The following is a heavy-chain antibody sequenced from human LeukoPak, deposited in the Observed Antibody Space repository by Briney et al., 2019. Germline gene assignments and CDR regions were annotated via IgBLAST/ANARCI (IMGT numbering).Heavy chain of an antibody. J-gene: IGHJ5*02. CDR1: GGSFSTYF. V-gene: IGHV4-34*01. CDR2: IRQSGGT. D-gene: IGHD6-19*01. CDR3: ARDYGEWLVPSS. Sequence: SETLSLTCAVYGGSFSTYFWSWIRQAPGKGLEWIGEIRQSGGTNYNPSLKSRLTISVNTSKNQFSLKLNSVTAADTAVYYCARDYGEWLVPSSWGQGTVVTVSS.